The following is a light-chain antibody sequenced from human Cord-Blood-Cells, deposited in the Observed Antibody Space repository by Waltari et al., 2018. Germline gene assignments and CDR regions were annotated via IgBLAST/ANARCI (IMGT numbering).Light chain of an antibody. CDR2: EVS. Sequence: QSALTQPASVSGSPGQSITISCTGTSSDVGSYNLVSWYQQHPGQAPNIMMYEVSKRPSGFSNRFSGSKAGNTASLSISGLQAEDEADYYCCSYAGSSAWVFGGGTKLTVL. CDR1: SSDVGSYNL. J-gene: IGLJ3*02. CDR3: CSYAGSSAWV. V-gene: IGLV2-23*02.